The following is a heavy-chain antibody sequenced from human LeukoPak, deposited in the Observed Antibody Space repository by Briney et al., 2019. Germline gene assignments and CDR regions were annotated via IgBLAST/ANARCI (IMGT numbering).Heavy chain of an antibody. J-gene: IGHJ4*02. CDR1: GFTFNNYA. CDR2: ISGSGGST. Sequence: GGSLRLSCAASGFTFNNYAISWVRQAPGKGLEWVSAISGSGGSTYYADSVKGRFTISRDNSKNTLYLQMNSLRVEDTAVYYCAKYRRVLNYFDYWGQGTLVTVSS. D-gene: IGHD6-19*01. CDR3: AKYRRVLNYFDY. V-gene: IGHV3-23*01.